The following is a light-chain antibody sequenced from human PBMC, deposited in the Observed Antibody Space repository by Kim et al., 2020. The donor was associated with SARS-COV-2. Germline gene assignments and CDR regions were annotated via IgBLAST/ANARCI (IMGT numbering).Light chain of an antibody. J-gene: IGKJ2*01. V-gene: IGKV2-28*01. CDR2: LGS. CDR1: QSLLHSDGYNF. Sequence: EPASLACQSSQSLLHSDGYNFLALYRQQPGPSPQRLIYLGSNPHCGVPDRFSGSGSGRHFTLKIRRVEGVYVGVYYCMQALQTPYTLGQGTKLEI. CDR3: MQALQTPYT.